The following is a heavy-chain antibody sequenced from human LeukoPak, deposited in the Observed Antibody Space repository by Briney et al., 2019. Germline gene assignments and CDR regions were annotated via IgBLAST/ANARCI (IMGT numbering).Heavy chain of an antibody. Sequence: MSGESLKISCKGSGSIFTSYWIGWVRQLPGKGLEWMGIIYPGDSDTRYSPSFQGQVTISADKSISTAYLQWSSLKASDTAMYYCARLESEMATIRVYYFDYWGQGTLVTVSS. V-gene: IGHV5-51*01. CDR2: IYPGDSDT. CDR3: ARLESEMATIRVYYFDY. CDR1: GSIFTSYW. J-gene: IGHJ4*02. D-gene: IGHD5-24*01.